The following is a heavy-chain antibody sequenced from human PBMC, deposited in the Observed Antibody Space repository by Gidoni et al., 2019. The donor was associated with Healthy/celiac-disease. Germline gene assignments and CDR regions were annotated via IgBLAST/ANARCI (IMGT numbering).Heavy chain of an antibody. J-gene: IGHJ6*02. CDR2: ISYDGSNK. Sequence: QVQLVESGGGVVQPGRSLRLSCAASGFTFSSYAMHWVRQAPGKGLEWVAVISYDGSNKYYADSVKGRFTISRDNSKNTLYLQMNSLRAEDTAVYYCARDLAYCSGGSCYAPGYYYYGMDVWGQGTTVTVSS. D-gene: IGHD2-15*01. CDR3: ARDLAYCSGGSCYAPGYYYYGMDV. V-gene: IGHV3-30-3*01. CDR1: GFTFSSYA.